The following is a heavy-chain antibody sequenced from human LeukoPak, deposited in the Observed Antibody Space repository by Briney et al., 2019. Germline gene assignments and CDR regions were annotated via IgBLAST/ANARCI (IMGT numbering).Heavy chain of an antibody. CDR3: ARRSCGYRSVYYYYYMDV. J-gene: IGHJ6*03. D-gene: IGHD3-22*01. CDR1: GFTFSTYW. Sequence: PGGSLRLSCAASGFTFSTYWMSWVRQAPGKGLEWVGNIKQDGSEKYYVDSVKGRFTISRDNAKNSLYLQMNSLRAEDTAVYFCARRSCGYRSVYYYYYMDVWGKGTTVTVSS. CDR2: IKQDGSEK. V-gene: IGHV3-7*01.